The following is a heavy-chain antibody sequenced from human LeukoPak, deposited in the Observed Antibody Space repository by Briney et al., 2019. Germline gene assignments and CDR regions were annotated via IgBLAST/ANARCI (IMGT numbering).Heavy chain of an antibody. Sequence: GGSLRLSCAASGFTFSSYSMNWVRQAPGKGLEWVSSISSSSSYIYYADSVKGRFTISRDNAKNSLYLQMNGLSAEDTAVYYCARAAAGNFDYWGQGTLVTVSS. CDR1: GFTFSSYS. CDR2: ISSSSSYI. J-gene: IGHJ4*02. D-gene: IGHD6-13*01. CDR3: ARAAAGNFDY. V-gene: IGHV3-21*01.